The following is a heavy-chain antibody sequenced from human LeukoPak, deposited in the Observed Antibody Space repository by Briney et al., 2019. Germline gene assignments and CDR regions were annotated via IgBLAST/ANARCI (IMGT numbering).Heavy chain of an antibody. D-gene: IGHD3-3*01. CDR3: AKSYAIFGVVSHPVGWFDP. V-gene: IGHV3-53*01. CDR1: GFTVSSNY. CDR2: IYSGGST. J-gene: IGHJ5*02. Sequence: GGSLRLSCAASGFTVSSNYMSWVRQAPGKGLEWVSVIYSGGSTYYADSVKGRFTISRDNSKNTLYLQMNSLRAEDTAVYYCAKSYAIFGVVSHPVGWFDPWGQGTLVTVSS.